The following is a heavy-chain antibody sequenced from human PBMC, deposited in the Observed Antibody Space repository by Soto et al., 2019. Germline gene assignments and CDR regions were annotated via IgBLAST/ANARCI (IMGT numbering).Heavy chain of an antibody. Sequence: GASVKVSCKPSGYTLTDYYIHWVRQAPGQGPEWMGWINPKNGDTKSAQNFQGRVTMTRDMSVTTAYLDLSSLASDDTAQYYCARSIGSYSYYGLDVWGQGTTITVSS. D-gene: IGHD2-8*01. CDR2: INPKNGDT. V-gene: IGHV1-2*02. J-gene: IGHJ6*02. CDR3: ARSIGSYSYYGLDV. CDR1: GYTLTDYY.